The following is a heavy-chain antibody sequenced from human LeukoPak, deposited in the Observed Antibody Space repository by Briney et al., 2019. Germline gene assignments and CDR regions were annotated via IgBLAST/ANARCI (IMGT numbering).Heavy chain of an antibody. V-gene: IGHV3-21*01. Sequence: PGVSLRLSCAASGFTFSSYSMNWVRQAPGEGLEWVSSISSSSSYIYYADSVKGRFTISRDNAKNSLYLQMNSLRAEDTAVYYCARDRTWIQLWANWFDPWGQGTLVTVSS. CDR1: GFTFSSYS. CDR3: ARDRTWIQLWANWFDP. CDR2: ISSSSSYI. J-gene: IGHJ5*02. D-gene: IGHD5-18*01.